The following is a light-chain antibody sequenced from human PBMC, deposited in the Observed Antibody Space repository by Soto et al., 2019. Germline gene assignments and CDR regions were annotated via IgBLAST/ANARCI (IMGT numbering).Light chain of an antibody. J-gene: IGLJ2*01. CDR3: QTWVTGTVV. CDR2: LNSDGSH. V-gene: IGLV4-69*01. Sequence: QSVLTQSPSASASLGASVKLACTLSSGHNTYAIAWHQQQPEKGPRYLMRLNSDGSHFKGDGIPDRFSGSSSGAERFLTIXSLRSXDEAXYYCQTWVTGTVVFGGGTKVTVL. CDR1: SGHNTYA.